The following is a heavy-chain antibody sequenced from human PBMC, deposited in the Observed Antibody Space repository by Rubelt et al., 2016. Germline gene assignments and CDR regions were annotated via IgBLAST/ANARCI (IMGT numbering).Heavy chain of an antibody. CDR2: IFDTGRA. CDR3: ARGFSGDSYDSSGAIDY. D-gene: IGHD3-22*01. CDR1: GGAIRGYC. Sequence: QVQLQESGPGLVKPSETLSLTCSVSGGAIRGYCWSWIRQSPGKGLEWIGCIFDTGRANYNPSLKSRVTISADTCKNQFSLKLSSVTAADTAVYYCARGFSGDSYDSSGAIDYWGQGTLVTVSS. V-gene: IGHV4-59*12. J-gene: IGHJ4*02.